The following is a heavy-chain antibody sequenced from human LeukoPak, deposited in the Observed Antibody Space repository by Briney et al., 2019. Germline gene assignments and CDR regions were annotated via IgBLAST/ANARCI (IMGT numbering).Heavy chain of an antibody. CDR3: ARDPPYKEIAVARSDY. J-gene: IGHJ4*02. D-gene: IGHD6-19*01. Sequence: ASVKVSCKASGYTFTSYGISRVRQAPGQGLEWMGWISAYNGNTNYAQKLQGRVTMTTDTSTSTAYMELRSLRSDDTAVYYCARDPPYKEIAVARSDYWGQGTLVTVSS. V-gene: IGHV1-18*01. CDR1: GYTFTSYG. CDR2: ISAYNGNT.